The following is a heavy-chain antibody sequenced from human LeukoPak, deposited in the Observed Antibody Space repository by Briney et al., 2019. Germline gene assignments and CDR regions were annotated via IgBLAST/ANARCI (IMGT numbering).Heavy chain of an antibody. Sequence: GASVKVSCKASGYTFTSYDINWVRQATGQGLEWMGWMNPNSGNTGYAQKFQGRVTMTRNTSISTAYMELSSLRSEDTAVYYCASSKVPAATYTGSYYYYGMDVWGQGTTVTVSS. CDR1: GYTFTSYD. D-gene: IGHD2-2*01. CDR3: ASSKVPAATYTGSYYYYGMDV. V-gene: IGHV1-8*01. J-gene: IGHJ6*02. CDR2: MNPNSGNT.